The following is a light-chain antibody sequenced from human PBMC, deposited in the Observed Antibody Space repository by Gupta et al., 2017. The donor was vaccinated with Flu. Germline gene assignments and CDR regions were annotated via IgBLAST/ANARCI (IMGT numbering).Light chain of an antibody. Sequence: EIVLTQSPGTLSLSPGEGATLSCRASQSVSSIFLAWYQQKPGQAPRLLIYGASTRATGIPDRFSGSGSGTDFTLTISRLEPEDFAVYFCQQYGRSPYTFGQGTKLEIK. V-gene: IGKV3-20*01. CDR2: GAS. CDR3: QQYGRSPYT. CDR1: QSVSSIF. J-gene: IGKJ2*01.